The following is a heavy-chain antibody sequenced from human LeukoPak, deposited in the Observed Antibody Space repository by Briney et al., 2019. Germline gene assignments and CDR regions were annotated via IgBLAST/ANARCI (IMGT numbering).Heavy chain of an antibody. D-gene: IGHD3-22*01. V-gene: IGHV3-66*01. CDR3: ARESNSGHYLSY. CDR2: IYSGGRT. CDR1: GFTVSTNY. Sequence: PGGSLRLSCAASGFTVSTNYMSWVRQAPGKGLEWVSVIYSGGRTYYADSVKGRFTISRDNSKNTLYLQMNSLRAEDTALYYCARESNSGHYLSYWGQGTQVAVSS. J-gene: IGHJ4*02.